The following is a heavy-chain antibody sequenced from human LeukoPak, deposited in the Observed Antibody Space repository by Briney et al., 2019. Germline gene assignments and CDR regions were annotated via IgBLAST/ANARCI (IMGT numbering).Heavy chain of an antibody. Sequence: GGSLRLSCAASGFTLSSYGMHWVRQAPGKGLEWVADIWYDGSNKYYADSVKGRFTISRDNSKNTLYLQMNSLRAEDTAVYYCARDSGYYGSANYFDYWGQGTLVTVSS. V-gene: IGHV3-33*01. CDR2: IWYDGSNK. J-gene: IGHJ4*02. CDR1: GFTLSSYG. CDR3: ARDSGYYGSANYFDY. D-gene: IGHD3-10*01.